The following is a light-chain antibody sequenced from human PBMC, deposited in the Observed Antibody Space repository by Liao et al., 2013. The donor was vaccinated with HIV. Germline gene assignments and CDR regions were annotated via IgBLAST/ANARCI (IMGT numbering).Light chain of an antibody. CDR2: YDG. Sequence: SFVLTQPPSVSVAPGETATITCGGNNIGGRSVHWYQQKPGQAPVLVIYYDGDRPSGIPARFSGSNSANTATLTISRVEAGDEADYYCQAWDTSTHVFGTGTKVTVL. CDR1: NIGGRS. V-gene: IGLV3-21*01. J-gene: IGLJ1*01. CDR3: QAWDTSTHV.